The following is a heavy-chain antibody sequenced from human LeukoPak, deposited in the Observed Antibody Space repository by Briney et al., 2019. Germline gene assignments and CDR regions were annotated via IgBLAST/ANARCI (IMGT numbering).Heavy chain of an antibody. CDR3: ARVLNGYNWAYDY. J-gene: IGHJ4*02. CDR2: ISGNGDTS. Sequence: PGGSLRLSCAASGFTFSSYPMHWVRQAPGKGLRSVSGISGNGDTSYYANSVKGRFTISRDNSKNTLYLQMGSLRAEDMAVYYCARVLNGYNWAYDYWGQGALVTISS. V-gene: IGHV3-64*01. D-gene: IGHD5-24*01. CDR1: GFTFSSYP.